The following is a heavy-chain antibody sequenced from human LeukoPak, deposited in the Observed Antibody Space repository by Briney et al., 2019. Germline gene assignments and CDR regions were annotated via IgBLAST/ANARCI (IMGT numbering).Heavy chain of an antibody. V-gene: IGHV3-30*03. J-gene: IGHJ6*03. Sequence: GGSLRLSCAASGFTFSRYGMHWVRQAPGKGLEWVAVISYDGSNKYYADSVKGRFTISRDNSKNTLYLQMNSLRPEDTAVYYCTRAGGLVRGVRYYYYMDVWGKGTTVTISS. D-gene: IGHD3-10*01. CDR3: TRAGGLVRGVRYYYYMDV. CDR2: ISYDGSNK. CDR1: GFTFSRYG.